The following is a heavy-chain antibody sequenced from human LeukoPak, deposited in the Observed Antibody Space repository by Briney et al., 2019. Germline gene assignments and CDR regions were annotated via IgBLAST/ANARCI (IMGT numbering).Heavy chain of an antibody. Sequence: PSETLSLTCTVSGYSISSGYYWGWIRQPPGKGLEWIGSIYHSGSTYYNPSLKSRVTISVDTSKNQFSLKLSSVTAADTAVYYCARAGYYYDSSGYYSRYFDYWGQGTLVTVSS. CDR1: GYSISSGYY. V-gene: IGHV4-38-2*02. J-gene: IGHJ4*02. CDR3: ARAGYYYDSSGYYSRYFDY. CDR2: IYHSGST. D-gene: IGHD3-22*01.